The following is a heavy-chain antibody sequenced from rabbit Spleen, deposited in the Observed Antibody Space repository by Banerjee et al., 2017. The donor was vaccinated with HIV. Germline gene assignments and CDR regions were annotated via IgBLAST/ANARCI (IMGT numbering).Heavy chain of an antibody. V-gene: IGHV1S7*01. D-gene: IGHD6-1*01. CDR2: IDPVFGPI. J-gene: IGHJ6*01. Sequence: QLVETGGGLVQPGGSLKLSCKASGFDFNNYYMSWVRQAPGKGLEWIGYIDPVFGPIYYASWVNGRFTISSHNAQNTLYLQLNSLTAADTATYFCARDTASSFSSYGMDLWGQGTLVTVS. CDR1: GFDFNNYY. CDR3: ARDTASSFSSYGMDL.